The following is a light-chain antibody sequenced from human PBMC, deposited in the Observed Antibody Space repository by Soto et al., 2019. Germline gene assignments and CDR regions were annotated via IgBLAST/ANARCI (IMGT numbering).Light chain of an antibody. CDR1: QGISSY. CDR3: QQLNSYPRT. V-gene: IGKV1-9*01. CDR2: AAS. J-gene: IGKJ3*01. Sequence: DIQLTQSPSFLSASVGDRVTITCRASQGISSYLAWYQQKPGKAPKLLIYAASTLQSRVPSRFSGSGSGTEFTLTISSLQPEDFATYYCQQLNSYPRTFGPGT.